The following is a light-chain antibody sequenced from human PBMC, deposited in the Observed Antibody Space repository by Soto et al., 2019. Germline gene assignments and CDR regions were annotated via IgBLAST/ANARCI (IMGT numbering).Light chain of an antibody. CDR2: DAS. V-gene: IGKV3D-15*01. J-gene: IGKJ1*01. Sequence: VLTQSPDTLSLSPGERATLSCKASQSISYYLAWYQQKPGQPPRLLIYDASNRATGIPARFSGSGSGTEFTLNIRSLQSEDFAVYYCQQYNDWPPWTLAQGTKVDIK. CDR1: QSISYY. CDR3: QQYNDWPPWT.